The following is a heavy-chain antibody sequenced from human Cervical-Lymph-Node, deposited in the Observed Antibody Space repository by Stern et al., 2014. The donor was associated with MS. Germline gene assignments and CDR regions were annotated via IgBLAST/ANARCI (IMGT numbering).Heavy chain of an antibody. J-gene: IGHJ4*02. CDR1: GFTFSSYA. D-gene: IGHD4-17*01. CDR2: IRGSGGST. V-gene: IGHV3-23*04. CDR3: AKSTVTSLSDY. Sequence: EMQLVESGGGLVQPGGSLRLSCAASGFTFSSYARSWVRQAPGKGLEWVSAIRGSGGSTYYAASVKGRSTISRDHSKNTLSLKMYSLGAEDTAVYYGAKSTVTSLSDYWGQGTLVTVSS.